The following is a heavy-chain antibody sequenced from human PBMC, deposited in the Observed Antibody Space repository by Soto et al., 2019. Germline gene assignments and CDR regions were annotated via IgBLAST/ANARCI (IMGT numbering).Heavy chain of an antibody. CDR1: GASITHGW. CDR2: ALHDGSA. V-gene: IGHV4-4*02. Sequence: QVQLQESGPGLVTPSGTLSLTCAVSGASITHGWWSWVRQPPGKALEWIGEALHDGSASFNPSLKSRVTILLDKSNNQFSLQLNSLTAADTAVYYCAQGGYYRPGTEWGQGTLVTVSS. J-gene: IGHJ4*02. D-gene: IGHD4-4*01. CDR3: AQGGYYRPGTE.